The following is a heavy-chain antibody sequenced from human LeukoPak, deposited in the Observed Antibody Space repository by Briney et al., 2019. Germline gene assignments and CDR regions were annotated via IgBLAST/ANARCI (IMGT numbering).Heavy chain of an antibody. D-gene: IGHD2-15*01. CDR2: ISAYNGDT. CDR3: ARDDRSPECSGGSCYSPNWFDP. V-gene: IGHV1-18*01. J-gene: IGHJ5*02. CDR1: GYMFIIYG. Sequence: GASVTVSFTASGYMFIIYGIGWVRQAPGQGLEWMGWISAYNGDTNFPQKFQGRVTITTDTSKNTAYMELRSMRSDDTAVYYCARDDRSPECSGGSCYSPNWFDPWGQGTLVTVSS.